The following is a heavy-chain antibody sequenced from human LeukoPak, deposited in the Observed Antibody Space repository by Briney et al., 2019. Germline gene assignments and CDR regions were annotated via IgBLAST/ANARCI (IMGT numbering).Heavy chain of an antibody. CDR2: ISYDGSNK. J-gene: IGHJ6*02. Sequence: GRSLRLSCAASGFTFSSYGMHWVRQAPGKGLEWLAVISYDGSNKYYADSVKGRFTISRDNSKNTLYLQMNSLRAEDTAVYYCAKAPGYCSSTNPCYYYYGMDVWGQGTTVTVSS. V-gene: IGHV3-30*18. D-gene: IGHD2-2*01. CDR1: GFTFSSYG. CDR3: AKAPGYCSSTNPCYYYYGMDV.